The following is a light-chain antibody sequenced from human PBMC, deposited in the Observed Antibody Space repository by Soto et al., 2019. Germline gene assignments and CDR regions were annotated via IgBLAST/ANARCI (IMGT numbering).Light chain of an antibody. Sequence: DIQMTQSPFSLSASVGDRVTITCRASQSISNYLSWYQQKPGKAPKLLIYAASSLRSGVSSRFSGRGSGTVFTLTISSLQPEDFATYYCQQSYSTPWTFGQGTKVEIK. V-gene: IGKV1-39*01. CDR2: AAS. CDR3: QQSYSTPWT. CDR1: QSISNY. J-gene: IGKJ1*01.